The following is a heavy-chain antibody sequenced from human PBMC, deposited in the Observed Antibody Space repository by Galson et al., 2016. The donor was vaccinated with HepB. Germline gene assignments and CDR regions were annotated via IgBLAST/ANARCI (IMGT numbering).Heavy chain of an antibody. D-gene: IGHD2-15*01. CDR3: AKDRGLHHWFFDL. J-gene: IGHJ2*01. V-gene: IGHV3-23*01. Sequence: SLRLSCAASGFTFSSYAMSWVRQAPGKGLEWVSGISDSGSTSYHTDSAKGRFTISRDSSKNTLYLQMNSLRAEDTAVYYCAKDRGLHHWFFDLWGRGTPVTVSS. CDR1: GFTFSSYA. CDR2: ISDSGSTS.